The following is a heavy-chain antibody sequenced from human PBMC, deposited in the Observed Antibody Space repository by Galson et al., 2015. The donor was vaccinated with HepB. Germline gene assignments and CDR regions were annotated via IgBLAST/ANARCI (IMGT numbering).Heavy chain of an antibody. CDR2: VKQDGSLK. CDR3: VIIAGAGSDFDY. V-gene: IGHV3-7*03. D-gene: IGHD6-13*01. J-gene: IGHJ4*02. CDR1: GVSLSTYW. Sequence: SLRLSCAASGVSLSTYWMTWVRQAPGKGLEWVANVKQDGSLKQYVASVKGRFSISRDNAKNALYLEMNDLRAEDTAVYYCVIIAGAGSDFDYWGQGTLVTVSS.